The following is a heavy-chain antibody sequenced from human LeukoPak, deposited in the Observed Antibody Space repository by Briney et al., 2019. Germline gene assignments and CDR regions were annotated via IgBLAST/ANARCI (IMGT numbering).Heavy chain of an antibody. Sequence: PGGSLRLSCAASGFTFNNYAMNWVRQAPGKGLEWVSSIGGGGVTTIYAESVQGRFTISRDNAKNSLYLQMNSLRAEDTAVYYCARDGLLHDAFDIWGQGTMVTVSS. CDR3: ARDGLLHDAFDI. J-gene: IGHJ3*02. D-gene: IGHD3-22*01. CDR2: IGGGGVTT. CDR1: GFTFNNYA. V-gene: IGHV3-23*01.